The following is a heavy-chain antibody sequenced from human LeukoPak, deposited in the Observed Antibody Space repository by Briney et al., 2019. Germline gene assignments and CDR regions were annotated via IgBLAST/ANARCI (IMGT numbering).Heavy chain of an antibody. CDR2: SNDSGGT. Sequence: SGTLSLTCAVSGGSISSDNWWSWVRQPPGKRLEWVGESNDSGGTNYNPSLKSRVTISADKSKNQVSLKLTSVTAADTAVYYCARLSVIVGAALEYYYYYMDVWGQGTTVTVSS. CDR1: GGSISSDNW. D-gene: IGHD1-26*01. CDR3: ARLSVIVGAALEYYYYYMDV. V-gene: IGHV4-4*02. J-gene: IGHJ6*03.